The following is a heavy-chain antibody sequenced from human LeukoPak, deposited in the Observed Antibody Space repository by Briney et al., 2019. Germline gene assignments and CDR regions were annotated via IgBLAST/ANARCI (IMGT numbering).Heavy chain of an antibody. Sequence: GEYLKISRKGSGYSFTSYWIGWVRQMPGKGLECMGIIYPGDSDTRYSPSFEGQVTISADKSISTAYLQWSSLKASDTAMYYCARHDRGGDSCGLLDQWGQGTLVTVSS. D-gene: IGHD2-21*01. J-gene: IGHJ4*02. V-gene: IGHV5-51*01. CDR2: IYPGDSDT. CDR3: ARHDRGGDSCGLLDQ. CDR1: GYSFTSYW.